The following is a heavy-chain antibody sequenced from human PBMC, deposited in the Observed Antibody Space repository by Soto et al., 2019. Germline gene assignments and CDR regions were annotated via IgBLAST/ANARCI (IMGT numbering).Heavy chain of an antibody. J-gene: IGHJ4*02. Sequence: SETLSLTCAVYGGSFSGYYWSWIRQPPGKGLEWIGEINHSGSTNYNPSLKSRVTISVDTSKNQFSLKLSSVTAADTAVYYCASYCSSTACFGGLDYWGQGPLVPVPS. CDR3: ASYCSSTACFGGLDY. D-gene: IGHD2-2*01. CDR2: INHSGST. CDR1: GGSFSGYY. V-gene: IGHV4-34*01.